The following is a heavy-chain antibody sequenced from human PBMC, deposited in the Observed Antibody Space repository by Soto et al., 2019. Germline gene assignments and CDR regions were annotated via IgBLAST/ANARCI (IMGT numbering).Heavy chain of an antibody. Sequence: QITLKESGPTLVKPTQTLTLTCTFSGFSLSSTRLAVGWIRQPPGKALEWLALIYWDDDKRYSPFLKSRLTITQDTTKTQLVLTMTTMSPVATVRYYCTQIVVAGIVYYFAYWGQGALVTVSS. CDR1: GFSLSSTRLA. CDR3: TQIVVAGIVYYFAY. CDR2: IYWDDDK. D-gene: IGHD6-19*01. V-gene: IGHV2-5*02. J-gene: IGHJ4*02.